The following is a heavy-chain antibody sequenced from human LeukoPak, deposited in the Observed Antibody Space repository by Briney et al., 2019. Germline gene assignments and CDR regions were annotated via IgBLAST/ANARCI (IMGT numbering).Heavy chain of an antibody. D-gene: IGHD1-26*01. CDR3: ARDVSATTRAYDY. CDR2: IDISGTYI. V-gene: IGHV3-21*01. CDR1: GFILSDYN. Sequence: GGSLRLSCAAPGFILSDYNMNWVRQAPGKGLEWVSFIDISGTYITYADSVKGRFTISRDSANSLYLEMNSLRVEDTAVYYCARDVSATTRAYDYRGQGTLVTVSS. J-gene: IGHJ4*02.